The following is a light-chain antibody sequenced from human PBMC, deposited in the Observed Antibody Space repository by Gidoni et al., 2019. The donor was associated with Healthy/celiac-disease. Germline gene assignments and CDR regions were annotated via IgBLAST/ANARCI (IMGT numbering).Light chain of an antibody. V-gene: IGLV1-40*01. CDR2: GTS. Sequence: QSVLTQPPSVSGAPGQGVTISCTGSTSTIGAGYDVHWYQQLPGTAPKLLIYGTSNRPSGVPDRFSGSRSGTSASLAITGLQAEDEADYYCQSYDSSLSGSVFGGGTKLTVL. J-gene: IGLJ2*01. CDR3: QSYDSSLSGSV. CDR1: TSTIGAGYD.